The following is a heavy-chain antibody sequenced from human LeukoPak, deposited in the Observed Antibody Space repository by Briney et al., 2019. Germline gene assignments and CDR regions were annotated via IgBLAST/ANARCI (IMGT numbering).Heavy chain of an antibody. J-gene: IGHJ4*02. CDR2: ISGSGGST. CDR3: AKDTRQLLWFGELYYFDY. CDR1: GFTFSSYA. Sequence: SGGSLRLSCAASGFTFSSYAMSWVRQAPGKGLEWVSAISGSGGSTYYADSVKGRFTISRDNSKNTLYLQMNSLRAEDTAVYYCAKDTRQLLWFGELYYFDYWGQGTLVTVSS. V-gene: IGHV3-23*01. D-gene: IGHD3-10*01.